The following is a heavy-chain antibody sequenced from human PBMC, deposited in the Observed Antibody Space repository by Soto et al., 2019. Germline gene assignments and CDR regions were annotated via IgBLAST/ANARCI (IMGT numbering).Heavy chain of an antibody. CDR3: ARRFYYYGSGSYYFDY. CDR2: IYYSGST. D-gene: IGHD3-10*01. V-gene: IGHV4-59*08. J-gene: IGHJ4*02. CDR1: GGSISSYY. Sequence: QVQLQESGTGLVKPSETLSLTCTVSGGSISSYYWSWIRQPPGKGLEWIGYIYYSGSTNYNPSLKSRVTISVDTSKNQFSLKLSSVTAADTAVYYCARRFYYYGSGSYYFDYWGQGTLVTVSS.